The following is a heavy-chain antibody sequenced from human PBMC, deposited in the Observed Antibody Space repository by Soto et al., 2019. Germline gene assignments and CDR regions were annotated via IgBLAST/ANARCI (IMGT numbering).Heavy chain of an antibody. V-gene: IGHV3-23*01. D-gene: IGHD6-19*01. CDR1: GFTFSSYA. J-gene: IGHJ4*02. CDR3: AKDRKSGSGWYWDY. CDR2: ISGSGGST. Sequence: PGGSLRLSCASSGFTFSSYAMSWVRQAPGKGLEWVSGISGSGGSTYYADSVKGRFTISRDNSKNTPYLQMSSLRAEDTAVYYCAKDRKSGSGWYWDYWGQGTLVTVSS.